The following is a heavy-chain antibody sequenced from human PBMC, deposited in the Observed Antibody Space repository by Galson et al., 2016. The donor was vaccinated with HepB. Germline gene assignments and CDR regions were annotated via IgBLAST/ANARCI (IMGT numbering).Heavy chain of an antibody. CDR3: ASLYDSSAY. CDR1: GFTFSTYG. V-gene: IGHV3-33*01. CDR2: IWYDGSNR. J-gene: IGHJ4*02. D-gene: IGHD3-22*01. Sequence: RLSCAASGFTFSTYGMHWVRQAPGKGLEWVALIWYDGSNRYYADSVRGRFTISRDNSKNTLYLQMNSLRAEDTAVYYCASLYDSSAYWGQGTLVSVSS.